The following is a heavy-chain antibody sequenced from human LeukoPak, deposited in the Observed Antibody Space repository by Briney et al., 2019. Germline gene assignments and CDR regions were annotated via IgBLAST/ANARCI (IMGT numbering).Heavy chain of an antibody. CDR1: RYTFTRYY. CDR3: ARGVIAAAATDY. J-gene: IGHJ4*02. V-gene: IGHV1-2*02. CDR2: INPNSGGT. Sequence: ASVKVSCKASRYTFTRYYMHWVRQAPGQGLEWMGWINPNSGGTNYAQKFQGRVTMTRDTSISTAYMELSRLRSDDTAVYYCARGVIAAAATDYWGQGTLVTVSS. D-gene: IGHD6-13*01.